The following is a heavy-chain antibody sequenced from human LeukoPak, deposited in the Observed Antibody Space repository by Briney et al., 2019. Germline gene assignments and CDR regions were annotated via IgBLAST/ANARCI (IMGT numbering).Heavy chain of an antibody. Sequence: GWPLRLSFAASGFTFSSYWMHWVHQAPGKGLVGVSRINSDGGSTSYADSVKGRFTISTDNAKNTLYLQMNSLRAEDTAVYYCARDLWRKDFGVAHYWGQGTLVTVSS. J-gene: IGHJ4*02. D-gene: IGHD3-3*01. CDR2: INSDGGST. V-gene: IGHV3-74*01. CDR3: ARDLWRKDFGVAHY. CDR1: GFTFSSYW.